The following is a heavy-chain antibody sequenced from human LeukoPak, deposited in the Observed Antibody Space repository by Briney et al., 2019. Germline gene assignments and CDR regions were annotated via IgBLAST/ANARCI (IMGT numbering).Heavy chain of an antibody. CDR2: ISYDGSNK. J-gene: IGHJ4*02. CDR3: ARESFLVGATAGFDY. Sequence: GGSLRLSCAASGFTFSSYAMHWVRQAPGKGLEWVAVISYDGSNKYYADSVKGRFTISRDNSKNTLYLQMNSLRAEDTAVYYCARESFLVGATAGFDYWGQGTLVTVSS. D-gene: IGHD1-26*01. V-gene: IGHV3-30-3*01. CDR1: GFTFSSYA.